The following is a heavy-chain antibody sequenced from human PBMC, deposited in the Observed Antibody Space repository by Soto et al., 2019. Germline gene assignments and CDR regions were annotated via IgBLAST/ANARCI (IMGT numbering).Heavy chain of an antibody. CDR2: ISGSGGST. CDR1: GFTFSSYA. J-gene: IGHJ4*02. D-gene: IGHD6-19*01. Sequence: EVQLLESGGGLVQPGGSLRLSCAASGFTFSSYAMSWVRQAPGKGLEWVSTISGSGGSTYYADSVKGRLTISRDNSKNTLYMPVNSLRAEDTAVYYCAKCSPRYSSGLKAYDFDYWGQVTLVTVSS. V-gene: IGHV3-23*01. CDR3: AKCSPRYSSGLKAYDFDY.